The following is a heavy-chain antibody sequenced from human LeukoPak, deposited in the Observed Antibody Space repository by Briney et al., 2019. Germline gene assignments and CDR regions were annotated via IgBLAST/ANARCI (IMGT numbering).Heavy chain of an antibody. Sequence: GGSLRLPCAASGFTFSSYEMNWVRQAPGKGLEWVSYISSSGSTIYYADSVKGRFTISRDNAKNSLYLQMNSLRAEDTAVYYCARVNAAAGTFDYWGQGTLVTVSS. CDR3: ARVNAAAGTFDY. J-gene: IGHJ4*02. V-gene: IGHV3-48*03. CDR1: GFTFSSYE. D-gene: IGHD6-13*01. CDR2: ISSSGSTI.